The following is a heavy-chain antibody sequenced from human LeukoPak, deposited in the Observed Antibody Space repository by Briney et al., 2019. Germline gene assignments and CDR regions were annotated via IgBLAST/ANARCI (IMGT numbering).Heavy chain of an antibody. Sequence: GASVKVSCKASGGTFSSYTISWVRQAPGQGLEWMGTIIPILGIANYAQKFQGRVTITADKSTGTAYMELSSLRSEDTAVYYCASGDSSSDYYDGMDVWGQGTTVTVSS. J-gene: IGHJ6*02. CDR3: ASGDSSSDYYDGMDV. V-gene: IGHV1-69*02. CDR2: IIPILGIA. CDR1: GGTFSSYT. D-gene: IGHD6-6*01.